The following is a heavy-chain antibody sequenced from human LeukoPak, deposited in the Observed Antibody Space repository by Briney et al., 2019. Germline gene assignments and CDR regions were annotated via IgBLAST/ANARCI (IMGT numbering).Heavy chain of an antibody. CDR1: GYTFTNFY. D-gene: IGHD4-17*01. CDR2: MNPSSGST. V-gene: IGHV1-46*01. Sequence: ASVKVSCKASGYTFTNFYIHWMRQAPGQGLEWMGIMNPSSGSTSYAQKFLGRVTMTTDTSTTTAYLELWSLRSDDTALYYCARDLGATTVTPFDSWGQGTLVTVSS. J-gene: IGHJ4*02. CDR3: ARDLGATTVTPFDS.